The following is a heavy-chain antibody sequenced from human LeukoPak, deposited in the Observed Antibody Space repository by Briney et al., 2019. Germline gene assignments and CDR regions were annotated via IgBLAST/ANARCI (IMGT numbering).Heavy chain of an antibody. CDR3: AKDAGTRLRYFDWLQYYFDY. D-gene: IGHD3-9*01. CDR1: AFTFDDYG. CDR2: ISWNGGST. J-gene: IGHJ4*02. V-gene: IGHV3-20*04. Sequence: GGSLRLSCAASAFTFDDYGMSWVRQAPGKGLEWVSGISWNGGSTGYADSVKGRFTISRDNAKNSLYLQMNSLRAEDTAVYYCAKDAGTRLRYFDWLQYYFDYWGQGTLVTVSS.